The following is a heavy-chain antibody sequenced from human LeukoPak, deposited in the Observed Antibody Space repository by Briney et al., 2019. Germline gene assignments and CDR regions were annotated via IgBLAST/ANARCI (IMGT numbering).Heavy chain of an antibody. D-gene: IGHD2-15*01. V-gene: IGHV3-21*04. CDR3: AKDKVRGSGGSCSDY. CDR1: GFTFTDFY. J-gene: IGHJ4*02. Sequence: PGGSLRLSCAASGFTFTDFYMNWVRQAPGKGLEWVSWISPTSSYMYYADSVKGRFTISRDNAKNSLYLQMNSLRAEDTAVYYCAKDKVRGSGGSCSDYWGQGTLVTVSS. CDR2: ISPTSSYM.